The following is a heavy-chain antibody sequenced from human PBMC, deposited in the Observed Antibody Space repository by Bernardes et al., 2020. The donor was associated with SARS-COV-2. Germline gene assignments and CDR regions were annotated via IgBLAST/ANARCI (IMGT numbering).Heavy chain of an antibody. CDR1: GLTVSTNY. CDR3: TRGGGSYNPFDY. V-gene: IGHV3-53*01. Sequence: GGSLRLSCAASGLTVSTNYMSWVRQAPGKGLEWVSAIYSRGSIYYTDSSKGRFTISRNSSRNTLYFQMNSLRADDTAVYYCTRGGGSYNPFDYWGQGTLVTVSS. CDR2: IYSRGSI. D-gene: IGHD1-26*01. J-gene: IGHJ4*02.